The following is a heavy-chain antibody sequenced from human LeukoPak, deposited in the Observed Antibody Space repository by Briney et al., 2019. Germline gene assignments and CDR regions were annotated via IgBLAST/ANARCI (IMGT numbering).Heavy chain of an antibody. J-gene: IGHJ4*02. CDR3: ARQRAYYGSGSYYSGFDY. V-gene: IGHV4-39*01. CDR2: IYYSGST. CDR1: GGSISRSSYY. D-gene: IGHD3-10*01. Sequence: SETLSLTCSVSGGSISRSSYYWAWIRQPPGKGLGWIGSIYYSGSTHYNPSLESRVTMSVDTSKNQLSLKLTSVTAADAAVYYCARQRAYYGSGSYYSGFDYWGQGALITVSS.